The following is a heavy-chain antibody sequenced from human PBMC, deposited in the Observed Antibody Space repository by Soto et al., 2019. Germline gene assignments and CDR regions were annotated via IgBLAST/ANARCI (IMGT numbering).Heavy chain of an antibody. CDR1: GGSVSSSSYY. J-gene: IGHJ1*01. D-gene: IGHD2-15*01. CDR3: ASNPPLTLQTIEAKFFEH. CDR2: FYYTGST. V-gene: IGHV4-39*01. Sequence: QVQLQESGPGLVKPSETLSLTCTVSGGSVSSSSYYWGWIRQPPGRGLEWIGTFYYTGSTYYNPSLNHRFPISITTSKNQFSLRVSSVTAAVTATYYGASNPPLTLQTIEAKFFEHWGLGTLVTVSS.